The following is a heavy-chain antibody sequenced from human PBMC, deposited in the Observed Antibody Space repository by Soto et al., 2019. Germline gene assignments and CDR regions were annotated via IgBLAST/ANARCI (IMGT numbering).Heavy chain of an antibody. V-gene: IGHV4-30-2*01. J-gene: IGHJ4*02. Sequence: SETLSLTCAVSGGSISSGGYSWSWIRQPPGKGLEWIGYIYHSGSTYYNPSLKSRVTISVDRSKNQFSLKLSSVTAADTAVYYCAREVTVTKPAAYYFDYWGQGTLVTVSS. CDR2: IYHSGST. CDR1: GGSISSGGYS. CDR3: AREVTVTKPAAYYFDY. D-gene: IGHD4-4*01.